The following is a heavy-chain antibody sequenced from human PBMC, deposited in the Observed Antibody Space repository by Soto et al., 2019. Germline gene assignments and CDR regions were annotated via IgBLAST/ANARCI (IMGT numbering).Heavy chain of an antibody. Sequence: ASVKVSCKASRYTFTNYYIHWVRQAPGQGLEWMGIINPSGGSTSYAQKLQGRVTMTRDTSTSTVYMELNSLRSEDTAVYYCASRDPGTSVDYWGQGTLVTVSS. CDR3: ASRDPGTSVDY. D-gene: IGHD1-7*01. J-gene: IGHJ4*02. CDR1: RYTFTNYY. CDR2: INPSGGST. V-gene: IGHV1-46*01.